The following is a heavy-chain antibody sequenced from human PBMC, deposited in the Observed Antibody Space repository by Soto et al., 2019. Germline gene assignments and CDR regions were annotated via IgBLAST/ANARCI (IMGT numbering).Heavy chain of an antibody. CDR3: ARAYDILTGYLDY. D-gene: IGHD3-9*01. V-gene: IGHV4-31*03. J-gene: IGHJ4*02. Sequence: SETLSLTCTVSGGSISSGGYYWNWIRQHPGKGLEWIGYIYYIGSTYYNPSLKSRVTISLDTSKNQFSLRLSSVTAADTAVYYCARAYDILTGYLDYWGQGTLVT. CDR2: IYYIGST. CDR1: GGSISSGGYY.